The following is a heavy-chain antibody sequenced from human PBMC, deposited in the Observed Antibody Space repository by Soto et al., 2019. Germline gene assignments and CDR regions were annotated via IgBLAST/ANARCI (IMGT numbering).Heavy chain of an antibody. Sequence: WSLRLSCAASGFTFSSYALHWVRQAPGKGLEWVADISYDGRNKYYADSMKGRFTISRDNSKNTLYLQMNSLRAEDTAVYYCARPWGLYCSSSRCYSPWFDPWGRGTLVTVSS. CDR3: ARPWGLYCSSSRCYSPWFDP. CDR2: ISYDGRNK. J-gene: IGHJ5*02. D-gene: IGHD2-2*02. V-gene: IGHV3-30*04. CDR1: GFTFSSYA.